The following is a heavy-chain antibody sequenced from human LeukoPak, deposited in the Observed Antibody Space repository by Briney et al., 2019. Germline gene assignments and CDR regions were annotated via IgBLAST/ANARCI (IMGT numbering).Heavy chain of an antibody. D-gene: IGHD3-22*01. CDR1: GYSISSGYY. J-gene: IGHJ2*01. Sequence: SETLSLTRTVSGYSISSGYYWGWIRQPPGKGLEWIGSIYHSGSTYYNPSLKSRVTISVDTSKNQFSLKLSSVTAADTAVYYCARAYDSSGYWYFDLWGRGTLVTVSS. CDR3: ARAYDSSGYWYFDL. V-gene: IGHV4-38-2*02. CDR2: IYHSGST.